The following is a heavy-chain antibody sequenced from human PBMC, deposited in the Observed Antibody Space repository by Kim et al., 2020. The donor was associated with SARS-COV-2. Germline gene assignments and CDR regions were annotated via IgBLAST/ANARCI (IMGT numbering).Heavy chain of an antibody. CDR3: AKDIGSAATDYYYGLDV. CDR2: IWYDERNK. D-gene: IGHD2-15*01. CDR1: GFTFSSYA. J-gene: IGHJ6*02. Sequence: GGSLRLSCEASGFTFSSYAMNWVRQAPGKGLEWVAIIWYDERNKYYADSVKGRFTISRDNSKNTVYLQMNSLRAEDTALYYCAKDIGSAATDYYYGLDVWGQGTTVTVSS. V-gene: IGHV3-33*06.